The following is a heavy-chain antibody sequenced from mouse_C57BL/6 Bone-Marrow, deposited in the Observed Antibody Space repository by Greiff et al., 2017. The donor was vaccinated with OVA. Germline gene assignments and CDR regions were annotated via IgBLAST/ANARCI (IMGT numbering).Heavy chain of an antibody. CDR2: IDPSDSYT. CDR3: ASAVFAY. Sequence: VKLQQPGAELVKPGASVKLSCKASGYTFTSYWMQWVKQRPGQGLEWIGEIDPSDSYTNYNQKFKGQATLTVDTSSSTAYMQLSSLTSEDSAVYYCASAVFAYWGQGNLVTVSA. CDR1: GYTFTSYW. V-gene: IGHV1-50*01. J-gene: IGHJ3*01.